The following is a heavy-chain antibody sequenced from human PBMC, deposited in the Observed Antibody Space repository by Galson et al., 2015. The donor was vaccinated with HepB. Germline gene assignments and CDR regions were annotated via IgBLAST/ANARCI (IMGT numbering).Heavy chain of an antibody. CDR1: GFTFSSYN. J-gene: IGHJ6*03. V-gene: IGHV3-48*03. CDR2: ISSDSTSK. CDR3: ARDRGGSGSFLSKFYDMDV. D-gene: IGHD3-10*01. Sequence: SLRLSCAASGFTFSSYNMNWVRQAPGKGLEWVSYISSDSTSKYYANSVKGRFTISRDNAMNSLWLQMSSLRAEDTAIYYCARDRGGSGSFLSKFYDMDVWGQGTTVTVSS.